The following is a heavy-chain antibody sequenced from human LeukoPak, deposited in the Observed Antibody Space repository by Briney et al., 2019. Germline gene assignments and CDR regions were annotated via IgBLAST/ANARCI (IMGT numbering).Heavy chain of an antibody. D-gene: IGHD3-9*01. J-gene: IGHJ4*02. CDR1: GYSFTSYW. CDR2: ISPGDSDT. V-gene: IGHV5-51*01. CDR3: ARQGYDILTGYYNDLDY. Sequence: GESLKISCKGSGYSFTSYWIGWVRQMPGKGLEWMGIISPGDSDTRYSPSFQGQVTISADKSISTAYLQWSSLKASDTAMYYCARQGYDILTGYYNDLDYWGQGTLVTVSS.